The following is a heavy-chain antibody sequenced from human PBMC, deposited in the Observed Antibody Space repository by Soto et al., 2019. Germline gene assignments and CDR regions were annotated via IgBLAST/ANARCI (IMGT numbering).Heavy chain of an antibody. CDR2: IYYSGST. D-gene: IGHD1-1*01. V-gene: IGHV4-59*08. J-gene: IGHJ6*02. CDR1: GRSISSYY. CDR3: ARQVQLERRTEYYYYYYGMDV. Sequence: SDTLSLTCTFFGRSISSYYWSWIGQPPGKGLEWIGYIYYSGSTNYTPSLKSRVTISVDTSKNHFSLKLSSVTAADTAVYYCARQVQLERRTEYYYYYYGMDVWGQGTTVT.